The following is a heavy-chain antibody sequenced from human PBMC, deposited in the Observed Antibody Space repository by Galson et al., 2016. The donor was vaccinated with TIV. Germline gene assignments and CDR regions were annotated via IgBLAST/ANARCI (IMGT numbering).Heavy chain of an antibody. D-gene: IGHD2-21*02. Sequence: LRLSCAGSGFTFSSYWMIWVRQAPGKGLEWVANIKQDDSEIYYAESVKGRFTISRDNAKHSVYLQMNSLTVEDTAVYYCVSAWAKSDSYWGQGTLVTVSS. J-gene: IGHJ4*02. CDR2: IKQDDSEI. V-gene: IGHV3-7*03. CDR3: VSAWAKSDSY. CDR1: GFTFSSYW.